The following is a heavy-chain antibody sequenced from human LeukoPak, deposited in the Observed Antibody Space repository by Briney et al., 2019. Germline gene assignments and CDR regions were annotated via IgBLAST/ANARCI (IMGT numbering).Heavy chain of an antibody. CDR1: GFTFSTYT. V-gene: IGHV3-21*01. CDR3: ARDVVGYYDSSGYYLSASDI. CDR2: ISSSSSYI. Sequence: GGSLRLSCVASGFTFSTYTMVWVRQAPGKGLEWVSSISSSSSYIFNADSVKGRFSISRDNAKNSLFLQMNTLRAEDTAVYYCARDVVGYYDSSGYYLSASDIWGQGTMVTVSS. D-gene: IGHD3-22*01. J-gene: IGHJ3*02.